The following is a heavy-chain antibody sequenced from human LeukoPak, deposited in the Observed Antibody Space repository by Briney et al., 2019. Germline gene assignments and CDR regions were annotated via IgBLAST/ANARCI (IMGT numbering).Heavy chain of an antibody. CDR1: GYTFTGYY. V-gene: IGHV1-2*02. CDR3: AREISGYSDY. D-gene: IGHD2-15*01. Sequence: ASVKVSCKASGYTFTGYYMHWVRQAPGQGLEWMGWINANSGDTKYAQKFQGRVTLTRDTSISTAYMELSRLRSDDTAMYYCAREISGYSDYWGQGTLVSVSS. J-gene: IGHJ4*02. CDR2: INANSGDT.